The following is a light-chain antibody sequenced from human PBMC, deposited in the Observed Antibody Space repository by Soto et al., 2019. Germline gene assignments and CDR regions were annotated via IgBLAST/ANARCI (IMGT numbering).Light chain of an antibody. Sequence: EIVLTQSPVTLSLSRWERASLPFRASQSVSSYLAWYQQKPGQAPRLLIYDASNRATGIPARFSGGGSGTDFTLTIDNLEPEDFAIYYCQQRSNWPPITFGQGTRLEIK. CDR1: QSVSSY. CDR2: DAS. CDR3: QQRSNWPPIT. J-gene: IGKJ5*01. V-gene: IGKV3-11*01.